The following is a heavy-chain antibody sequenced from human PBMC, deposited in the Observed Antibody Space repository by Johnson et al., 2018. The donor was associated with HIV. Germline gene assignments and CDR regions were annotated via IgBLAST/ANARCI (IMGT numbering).Heavy chain of an antibody. CDR3: ATDIRSGYRDAAFDI. J-gene: IGHJ3*02. CDR2: INWNSVIT. V-gene: IGHV3-20*04. CDR1: GFTFDDYG. D-gene: IGHD5-12*01. Sequence: VHLVESGGGVARPGGSLRLSCVASGFTFDDYGMSWVRQAPGKGLEWVSGINWNSVITAYADSVKGRFTISRDNAKNSLYLQMNSLRAEDTALYYCATDIRSGYRDAAFDIWGQGTMVTVSS.